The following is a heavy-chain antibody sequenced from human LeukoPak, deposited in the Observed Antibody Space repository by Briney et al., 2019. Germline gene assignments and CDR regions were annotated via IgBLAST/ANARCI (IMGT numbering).Heavy chain of an antibody. Sequence: SGGSLRLSCAASGFTFSSYGVSWVRQAPGKGLEWVSGISGSGHRTYYADSVKGRFTISRYNSKSTLYLQMNSLRAEDTAVYYCARDNSVGDNAWWFDPWGQGTLVTVSS. CDR2: ISGSGHRT. CDR3: ARDNSVGDNAWWFDP. V-gene: IGHV3-23*01. D-gene: IGHD1-26*01. CDR1: GFTFSSYG. J-gene: IGHJ5*02.